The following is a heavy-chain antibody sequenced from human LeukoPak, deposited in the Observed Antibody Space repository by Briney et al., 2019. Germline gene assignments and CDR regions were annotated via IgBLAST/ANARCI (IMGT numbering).Heavy chain of an antibody. CDR1: GFTFSTYG. Sequence: GGFLRLSCVASGFTFSTYGMHWVRQTPGKGLEWVAVIWNDGSKKYYGDSVKGRFTISRDTSKNTLYLQMNSLRAEDTAVYYCARDSGHAFDIWGQGTMVTVSS. D-gene: IGHD6-25*01. J-gene: IGHJ3*02. CDR3: ARDSGHAFDI. V-gene: IGHV3-33*01. CDR2: IWNDGSKK.